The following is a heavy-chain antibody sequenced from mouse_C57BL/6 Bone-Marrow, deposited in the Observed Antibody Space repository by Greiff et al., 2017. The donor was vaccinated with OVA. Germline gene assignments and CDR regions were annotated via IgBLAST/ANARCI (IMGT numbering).Heavy chain of an antibody. CDR3: ASRHYCGSSLYYAMDY. CDR1: GYAFSSSW. J-gene: IGHJ4*01. CDR2: IYPGDGDT. D-gene: IGHD1-1*01. V-gene: IGHV1-82*01. Sequence: VQLQESGPELVKPGASVKISCKASGYAFSSSWMNWVKQRPGKGLEWIGRIYPGDGDTNYNGKFKGKATLTADKSSSTAYMQLSSLTSEDSAVYFCASRHYCGSSLYYAMDYWGQGTSVTVSA.